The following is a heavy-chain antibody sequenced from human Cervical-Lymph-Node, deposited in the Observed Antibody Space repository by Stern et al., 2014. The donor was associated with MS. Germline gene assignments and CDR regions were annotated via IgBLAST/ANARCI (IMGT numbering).Heavy chain of an antibody. CDR1: GFILSKAW. J-gene: IGHJ5*02. CDR3: TTDEVANFAH. CDR2: IKPKTDGWTT. V-gene: IGHV3-15*01. Sequence: EVQLEESGGGLVKPWGSLRLSCAASGFILSKAWVTWVRQAPGKGLEWVGRIKPKTDGWTTNYSTPVQGRFTISRDDSKNILFLHMSSLKTEDTALYYCTTDEVANFAHWGQGTLVTVSS.